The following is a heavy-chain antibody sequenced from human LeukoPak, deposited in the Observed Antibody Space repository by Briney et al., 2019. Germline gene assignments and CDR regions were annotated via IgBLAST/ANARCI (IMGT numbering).Heavy chain of an antibody. D-gene: IGHD3-9*01. CDR3: ARGTRYFDWLSRPGPLDY. Sequence: SETLSLTCAVSGGSISSNNWWSWVRQPPGKGLEWIGEINHSGSTNYNPSLKSRVTISVDTSKNQFSLKLSSVTAADTAVYYCARGTRYFDWLSRPGPLDYWGQGTLVTVSS. CDR1: GGSISSNNW. V-gene: IGHV4-4*02. J-gene: IGHJ4*02. CDR2: INHSGST.